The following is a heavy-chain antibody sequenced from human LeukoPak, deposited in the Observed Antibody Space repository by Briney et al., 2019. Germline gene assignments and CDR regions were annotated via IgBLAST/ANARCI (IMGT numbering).Heavy chain of an antibody. V-gene: IGHV3-21*01. J-gene: IGHJ4*02. CDR1: GFTFSSYS. CDR2: ISSSSGYI. CDR3: ATAGNYRFDY. D-gene: IGHD1-7*01. Sequence: GGSLRLSCAASGFTFSSYSMNWVRQAPGKGLEWVSSISSSSGYIYYADSVKGRFTISRDNAKNTLYLQMDSLRADDTAVYYCATAGNYRFDYWGQGTLVTVSS.